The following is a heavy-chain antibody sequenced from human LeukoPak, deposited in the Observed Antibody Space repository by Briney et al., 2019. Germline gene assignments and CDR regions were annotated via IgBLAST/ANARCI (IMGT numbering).Heavy chain of an antibody. Sequence: SGGSLRLSCAASGFTFSTYSMNWVRQAPGKGLEWVSSISSTSTYIYYADPVKGRFTISRDNAKNTLYLQMNSLRAEDTAVYYCASHSASWFIRSRLDYWGQGTLVTVSS. D-gene: IGHD3-9*01. V-gene: IGHV3-21*04. CDR2: ISSTSTYI. CDR1: GFTFSTYS. J-gene: IGHJ4*02. CDR3: ASHSASWFIRSRLDY.